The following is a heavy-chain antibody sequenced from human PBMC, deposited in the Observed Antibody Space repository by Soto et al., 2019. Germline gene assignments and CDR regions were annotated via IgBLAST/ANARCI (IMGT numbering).Heavy chain of an antibody. J-gene: IGHJ5*02. V-gene: IGHV4-39*01. CDR2: IYYSGST. Sequence: SETLSLTCTVSGGSISSSSYYWGWIRQPPGKGLEWIGSIYYSGSTYYNPSLKSRVTISVDTSKNQFSLKLSSVTAADTAVYYCASLSGGFKVGGTVDPWGQGTLVTVSS. CDR1: GGSISSSSYY. D-gene: IGHD2-15*01. CDR3: ASLSGGFKVGGTVDP.